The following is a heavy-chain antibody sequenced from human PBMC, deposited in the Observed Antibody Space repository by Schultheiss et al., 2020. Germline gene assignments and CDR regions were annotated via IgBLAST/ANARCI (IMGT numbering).Heavy chain of an antibody. D-gene: IGHD6-19*01. V-gene: IGHV2-5*02. Sequence: SGPTLVKPTQTLTLTCTFSGFSLSTSGVGVGWIRQPPGKALEWLALIYWDDDKRYSPSLKSRLTITKDTSKNQVVLTMTNMDPVDTATYYCAHRPDSSGWYKAEYYFDYWGQGTLVTVSS. CDR2: IYWDDDK. CDR1: GFSLSTSGVG. CDR3: AHRPDSSGWYKAEYYFDY. J-gene: IGHJ4*02.